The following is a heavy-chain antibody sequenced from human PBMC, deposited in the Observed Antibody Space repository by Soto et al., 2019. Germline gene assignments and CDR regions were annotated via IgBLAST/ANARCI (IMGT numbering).Heavy chain of an antibody. D-gene: IGHD5-18*01. CDR1: GGSISSNNNY. Sequence: PLEILSLTCTVSGGSISSNNNYWSWIRQPPGEGLEWIGFISYSGTTSYSPSLKSRVAISLDTSKNQFSPSLSSVTAADTAVYYCARGRGYSYGLDPWGQGTLVTVS. CDR2: ISYSGTT. V-gene: IGHV4-30-4*01. CDR3: ARGRGYSYGLDP. J-gene: IGHJ5*02.